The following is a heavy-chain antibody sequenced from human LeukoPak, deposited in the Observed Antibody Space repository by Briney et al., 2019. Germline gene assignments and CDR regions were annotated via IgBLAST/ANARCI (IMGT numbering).Heavy chain of an antibody. Sequence: SETLSLTCAVYGGSFSGYYWSWIRQPPGKGLEWIGEINHSGSTNYNPSLKSRVTISVDTSKNQFSLTLSSVTAADTAVYYCARGRVSSSTWYSTYYYYFYMDVWGKGTTVTVSS. V-gene: IGHV4-34*01. CDR1: GGSFSGYY. CDR2: INHSGST. CDR3: ARGRVSSSTWYSTYYYYFYMDV. D-gene: IGHD6-13*01. J-gene: IGHJ6*03.